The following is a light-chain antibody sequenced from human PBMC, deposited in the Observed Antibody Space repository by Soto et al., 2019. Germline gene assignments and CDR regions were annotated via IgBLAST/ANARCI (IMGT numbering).Light chain of an antibody. CDR3: QQYKNWPGT. CDR1: QSVSSN. V-gene: IGKV3-15*01. J-gene: IGKJ1*01. CDR2: GAS. Sequence: EIVMTQSPATLSVSPGERATLSCRASQSVSSNLAWYQQKPGQAPRLLIYGASTRATGIPARFSGSGSGTEFTLTINSRRSEDFAFYYCQQYKNWPGTFGQGTKVEIK.